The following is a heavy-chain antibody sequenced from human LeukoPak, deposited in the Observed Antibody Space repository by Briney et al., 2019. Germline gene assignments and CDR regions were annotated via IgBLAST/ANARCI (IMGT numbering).Heavy chain of an antibody. CDR1: GYTFSSSG. D-gene: IGHD6-19*01. CDR3: ARGVAGHYYFDY. CDR2: ISPYNGNT. V-gene: IGHV1-18*01. J-gene: IGHJ4*02. Sequence: ASVKVSCKACGYTFSSSGINWVRQAPGQGLEWMGWISPYNGNTNSAQRLQGRVTMTTDTSTSTAYMELRSLTSDDTAVYYCARGVAGHYYFDYWGQGTLVTVSS.